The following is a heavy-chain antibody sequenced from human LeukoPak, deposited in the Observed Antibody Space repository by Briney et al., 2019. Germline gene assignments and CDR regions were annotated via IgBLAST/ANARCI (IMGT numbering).Heavy chain of an antibody. CDR1: GFIFSNYG. Sequence: PGGSLRLSCAASGFIFSNYGMHWVRQAPGKGLQWVAFIQYDESERFYAVSVKGRFTISRDKSENTVHLQMNSLRAEDTALYHCARQMMESPHYYYMDIWGKGTSVTVSS. D-gene: IGHD3-16*01. J-gene: IGHJ6*03. CDR2: IQYDESER. CDR3: ARQMMESPHYYYMDI. V-gene: IGHV3-30*02.